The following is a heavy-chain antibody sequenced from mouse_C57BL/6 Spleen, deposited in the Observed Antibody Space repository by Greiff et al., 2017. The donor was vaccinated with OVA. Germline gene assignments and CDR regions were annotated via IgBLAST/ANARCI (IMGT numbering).Heavy chain of an antibody. CDR2: INPSSGYT. J-gene: IGHJ3*01. Sequence: QVQLQESGAELARPGASVKLSCKASGYTFTSYTMHWVKQRPGQGLEWIGYINPSSGYTKYNQKFKDKATVTADKSSSTAYMQLSSLTSEDSAVYYCARGLLCDYERDWIAYWGQGTLVTVSA. CDR1: GYTFTSYT. D-gene: IGHD2-4*01. CDR3: ARGLLCDYERDWIAY. V-gene: IGHV1-4*01.